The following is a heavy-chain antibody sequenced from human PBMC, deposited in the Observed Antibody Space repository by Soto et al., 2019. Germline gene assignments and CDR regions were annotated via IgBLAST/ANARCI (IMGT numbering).Heavy chain of an antibody. CDR3: ARDLAAGDH. Sequence: QVQLVQSGAEVKKPGASVKVSCKASGYTFTNYYIHWVRQAPGQGLEWMGIINPTSGSTNYAQKFQGRVNLTYDTSTTTVYMELSGLRSEDTAVLYCARDLAAGDHWGQGTLVTVSS. J-gene: IGHJ4*02. CDR2: INPTSGST. V-gene: IGHV1-46*01. CDR1: GYTFTNYY. D-gene: IGHD6-13*01.